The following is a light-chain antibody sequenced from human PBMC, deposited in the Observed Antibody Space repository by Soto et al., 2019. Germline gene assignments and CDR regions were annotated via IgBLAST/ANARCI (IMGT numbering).Light chain of an antibody. CDR1: SSNIGSNS. CDR2: NND. CDR3: ASWDDSLTGLV. Sequence: QSVLTQPPSASGTPGQRVTISCSGSSSNIGSNSVYWYHHLPGTAPKLLIYNNDQRPSGVPDRISGSKSGTSASLAVSGRRSGDEADYYCASWDDSLTGLVFGGGTKVTVL. V-gene: IGLV1-47*02. J-gene: IGLJ2*01.